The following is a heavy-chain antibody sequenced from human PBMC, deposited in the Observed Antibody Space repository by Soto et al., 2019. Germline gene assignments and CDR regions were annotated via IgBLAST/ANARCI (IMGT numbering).Heavy chain of an antibody. CDR3: ARQEVAGMDPSGWFDP. V-gene: IGHV4-39*01. Sequence: SETVSLTGTLSGGSVRSSGYYWGWIRQPPVKGLEWIGTIYYSGCTYYYPSLEKRVTIFVDTSRNELSLFLSSVTAADTALYYRARQEVAGMDPSGWFDPRGQGTLVTASS. J-gene: IGHJ5*02. D-gene: IGHD2-15*01. CDR1: GGSVRSSGYY. CDR2: IYYSGCT.